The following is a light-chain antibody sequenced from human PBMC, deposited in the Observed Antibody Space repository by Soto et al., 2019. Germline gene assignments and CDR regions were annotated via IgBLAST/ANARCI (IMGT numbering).Light chain of an antibody. CDR1: QSLLHSNGYNY. V-gene: IGKV2-28*01. J-gene: IGKJ4*01. Sequence: DIVMTQSPLSLPVTPGEPASISFRSSQSLLHSNGYNYLDWYLQKPGQPPQPLISLGSNRASGVPDRFSGSGSGTDFTLKIITVEAEDVGVYYCMQTLQTPVTFGGVTKVELK. CDR3: MQTLQTPVT. CDR2: LGS.